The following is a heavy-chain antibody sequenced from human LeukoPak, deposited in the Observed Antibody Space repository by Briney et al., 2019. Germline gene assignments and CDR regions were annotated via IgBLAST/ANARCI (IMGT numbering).Heavy chain of an antibody. CDR3: VSPRGFSYGYFDY. D-gene: IGHD5-18*01. CDR2: IYYSKNT. Sequence: SETLSPTCTVSGGSISSSSAYWGWIRPPPGKGLEWTGCIYYSKNTYYNPSLKSRVTISADTSNNQFSLTLGSVSATDTAVYYCVSPRGFSYGYFDYWGQGTLVTVSS. CDR1: GGSISSSSAY. V-gene: IGHV4-39*01. J-gene: IGHJ4*02.